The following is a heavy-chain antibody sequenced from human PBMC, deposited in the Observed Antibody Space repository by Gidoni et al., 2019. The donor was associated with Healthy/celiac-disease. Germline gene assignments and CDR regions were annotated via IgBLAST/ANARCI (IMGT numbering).Heavy chain of an antibody. CDR1: GGSCSGYF. V-gene: IGHV4-34*01. J-gene: IGHJ3*02. Sequence: QVQLQQWGAGLLKPSEPLSLTCAVSGGSCSGYFWSWIRQSPGKGLQWIGEINHSGSTNYNPSLKSRVTISVDTSKNQFSLKVRSVTAADTAVYYCARDLMMGNAFDIWGQGTMVTVSS. D-gene: IGHD3-16*01. CDR2: INHSGST. CDR3: ARDLMMGNAFDI.